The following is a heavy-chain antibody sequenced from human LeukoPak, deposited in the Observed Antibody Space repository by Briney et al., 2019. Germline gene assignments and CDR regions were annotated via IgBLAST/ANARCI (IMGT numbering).Heavy chain of an antibody. CDR3: ARLHDYVWGSYRDDAFDI. D-gene: IGHD3-16*02. V-gene: IGHV4-59*08. Sequence: PSETLSLTCTASGGSISSYYWNWIRQPPGKGLEWIGYIYYSGSTNYNPSLKSRVTISVDTSKNQFSLKLSSVTAADTAVYYCARLHDYVWGSYRDDAFDIWGQGTMVTVSS. CDR2: IYYSGST. J-gene: IGHJ3*02. CDR1: GGSISSYY.